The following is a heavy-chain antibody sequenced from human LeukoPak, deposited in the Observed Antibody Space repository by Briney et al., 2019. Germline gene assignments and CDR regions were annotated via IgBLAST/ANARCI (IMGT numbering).Heavy chain of an antibody. D-gene: IGHD6-19*01. CDR3: ARSPYSSGWRFDC. V-gene: IGHV4-39*01. CDR1: GGSISSSSYY. J-gene: IGHJ4*02. CDR2: IYYSGST. Sequence: SETLSLTCTVSGGSISSSSYYWGWIRQPPGKGLEWIGSIYYSGSTYYNPSLKSRVTISVDTSKNQFSLKLSSVTAADTAVYYCARSPYSSGWRFDCWGQGTLVTVSS.